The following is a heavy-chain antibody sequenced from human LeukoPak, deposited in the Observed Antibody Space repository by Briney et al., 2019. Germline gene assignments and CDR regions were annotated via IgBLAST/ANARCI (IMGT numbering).Heavy chain of an antibody. CDR2: IWYDGSNK. Sequence: GRSLRLSCAASGFTFSSYGMHWVRQAPGKGLEWVAVIWYDGSNKYYADSVKGRFTISRDNSKNTLYLQMNSLRAEDTAVYYCAKDNGVGALDYWGQGTLVTVSS. CDR1: GFTFSSYG. J-gene: IGHJ4*02. D-gene: IGHD1-26*01. CDR3: AKDNGVGALDY. V-gene: IGHV3-33*06.